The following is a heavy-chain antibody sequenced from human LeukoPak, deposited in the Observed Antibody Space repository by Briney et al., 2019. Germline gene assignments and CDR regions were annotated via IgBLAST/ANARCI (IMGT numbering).Heavy chain of an antibody. J-gene: IGHJ4*02. CDR2: IKQDGSQI. D-gene: IGHD2-2*01. CDR1: GFTFSSYW. Sequence: GGSLRLSCAPSGFTFSSYWMSWVRRAPGKGLEWVANIKQDGSQIFYVDSVKGRFTISRDTAKNSLSLQMNSLRAEDTAVYYCAREYCSGTSCYGYFDYWGQGTLVTVSS. CDR3: AREYCSGTSCYGYFDY. V-gene: IGHV3-7*01.